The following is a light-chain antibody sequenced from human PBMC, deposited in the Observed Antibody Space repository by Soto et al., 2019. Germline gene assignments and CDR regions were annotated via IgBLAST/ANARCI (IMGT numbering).Light chain of an antibody. V-gene: IGKV1-5*03. CDR3: QQYNTYPPT. CDR1: QSISVW. J-gene: IGKJ3*01. Sequence: DIQMTQSPSTLSASVGDRVTITCRASQSISVWLAWYQQKPGKAPNLLIYKASSLQGGVPSRLRGSGSGTEFSLTISSLQPDDLATYYCQQYNTYPPTFGPGTKVDIK. CDR2: KAS.